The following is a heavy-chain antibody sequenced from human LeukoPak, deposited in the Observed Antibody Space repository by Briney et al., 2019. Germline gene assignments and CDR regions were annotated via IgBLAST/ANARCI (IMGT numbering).Heavy chain of an antibody. V-gene: IGHV5-51*01. CDR2: IYPDDSDT. Sequence: PGESLKISCKGSGYSFTSYWIGWVRQMPGKGLEWMGIIYPDDSDTTYSPSFQGQVTLAADQSISTAYLQWSSLKASDTAMYYCARHPRVYCSSTNCQGWFGPWGQGTLVTVSS. CDR3: ARHPRVYCSSTNCQGWFGP. J-gene: IGHJ5*02. CDR1: GYSFTSYW. D-gene: IGHD2-2*01.